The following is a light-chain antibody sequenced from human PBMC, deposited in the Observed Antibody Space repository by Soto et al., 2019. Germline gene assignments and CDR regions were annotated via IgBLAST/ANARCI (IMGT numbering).Light chain of an antibody. CDR3: QQRSNWPPGFT. CDR2: DAS. Sequence: EIVLTQSPATLSLSPGERATLSCRASQSVSSYLAWYQQKPGQAPRLLIYDASNRATGIPARFSGSGSGTVFTLTISSLEPEDFAVYYCQQRSNWPPGFTFGPGTKVDIK. V-gene: IGKV3-11*01. J-gene: IGKJ3*01. CDR1: QSVSSY.